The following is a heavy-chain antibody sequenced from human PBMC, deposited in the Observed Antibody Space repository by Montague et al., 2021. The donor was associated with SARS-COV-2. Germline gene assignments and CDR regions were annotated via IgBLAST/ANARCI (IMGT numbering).Heavy chain of an antibody. J-gene: IGHJ6*02. CDR1: GGSISGYY. Sequence: SETLSLTCTVSGGSISGYYWSWIRQPPGKGLEWIGYIYYSGSTKYNPXXXSRVTVSVDRSKNQVSLKLGSVTAADTAVYYCARLLRSCTNGVCRTYYYYAMDVWGQGTTVTVSS. D-gene: IGHD2-8*01. V-gene: IGHV4-59*01. CDR3: ARLLRSCTNGVCRTYYYYAMDV. CDR2: IYYSGST.